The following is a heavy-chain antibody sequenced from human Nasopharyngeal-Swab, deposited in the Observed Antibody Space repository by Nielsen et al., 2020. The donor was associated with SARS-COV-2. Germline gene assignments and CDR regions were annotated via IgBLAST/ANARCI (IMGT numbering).Heavy chain of an antibody. Sequence: SLKISCAASGFTFDDYAMHWVRQAPGKGLEWVSGISWNSGSIGYADSVKGRFTISRDNAKNSLYLQMNSLRAEDTAVYYCARDKVVVVPAAIYYYGMDVWGQGTTVTVSS. CDR2: ISWNSGSI. J-gene: IGHJ6*02. CDR1: GFTFDDYA. D-gene: IGHD2-2*01. CDR3: ARDKVVVVPAAIYYYGMDV. V-gene: IGHV3-9*01.